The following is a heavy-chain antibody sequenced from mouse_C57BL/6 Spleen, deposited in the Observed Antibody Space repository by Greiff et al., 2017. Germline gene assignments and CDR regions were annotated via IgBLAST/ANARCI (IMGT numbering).Heavy chain of an antibody. V-gene: IGHV1-26*01. Sequence: QLQQSEPERLKPGPSVKISAKPPAYTSTDHYLNWVNKSHGRSLEWIGDFIPNNGVTSYNQKFKGKATLTVDKSASTAYMELRRLTSEDSAVYYCASKAPSNSYAMDDWGQGTSVTVSS. CDR2: FIPNNGVT. D-gene: IGHD2-5*01. CDR1: AYTSTDHY. J-gene: IGHJ4*01. CDR3: ASKAPSNSYAMDD.